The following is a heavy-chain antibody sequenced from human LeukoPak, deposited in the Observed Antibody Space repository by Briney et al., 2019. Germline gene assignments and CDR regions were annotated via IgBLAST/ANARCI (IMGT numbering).Heavy chain of an antibody. CDR1: GFTFSIYA. J-gene: IGHJ6*03. Sequence: PGGSLRLSCAASGFTFSIYAMSWVRQAPGKGLEWVSTVSGSGHSTFYADSVKGRFTISRDNSKNTLYLQMNSLKGDDTAVYYCAKDSAFYYIDVWGKGTTVIISS. D-gene: IGHD3-10*01. CDR3: AKDSAFYYIDV. CDR2: VSGSGHST. V-gene: IGHV3-23*01.